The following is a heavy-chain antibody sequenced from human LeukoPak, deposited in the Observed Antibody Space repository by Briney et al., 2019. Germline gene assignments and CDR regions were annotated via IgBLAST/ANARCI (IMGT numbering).Heavy chain of an antibody. CDR2: IIPIFGTA. D-gene: IGHD1-26*01. Sequence: SVKVSCKASGGTFSSYAISWVRQAPGQGLEWMGGIIPIFGTANYAQKFQGRVTITADESTSTAYMELSSLRSEDTAVYYCATVTIVGAMGHSDAFDIWGQGTMVTVSS. J-gene: IGHJ3*02. V-gene: IGHV1-69*13. CDR1: GGTFSSYA. CDR3: ATVTIVGAMGHSDAFDI.